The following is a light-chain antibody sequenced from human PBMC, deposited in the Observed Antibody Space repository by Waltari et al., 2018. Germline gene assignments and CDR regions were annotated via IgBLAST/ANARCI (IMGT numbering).Light chain of an antibody. Sequence: DIQMTQSPSSLSASVGDRVPISCRASQSISFSLNWYQQKLGQAPRLLIYGASSLQFGVPSKFSGSGSGTDFTLTISGLQPDDIATYYCQQSYTTPLTFGGGTKVEIK. CDR1: QSISFS. V-gene: IGKV1-39*01. CDR2: GAS. CDR3: QQSYTTPLT. J-gene: IGKJ4*01.